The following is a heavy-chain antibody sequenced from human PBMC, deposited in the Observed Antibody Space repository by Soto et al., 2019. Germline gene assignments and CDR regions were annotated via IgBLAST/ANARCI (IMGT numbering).Heavy chain of an antibody. D-gene: IGHD3-10*01. V-gene: IGHV4-39*01. Sequence: SETLSLTCSVSGGSFSTYIYYWGWIRQSPGKGLEWIGSIYYSGSTYYNPSLKSRVTISVDTSKNQFSLKLSSVTAADTAVYYCARQTYHYYGSGSYYNAEYYFDYWGQGTLVTVSS. CDR1: GGSFSTYIYY. J-gene: IGHJ4*02. CDR2: IYYSGST. CDR3: ARQTYHYYGSGSYYNAEYYFDY.